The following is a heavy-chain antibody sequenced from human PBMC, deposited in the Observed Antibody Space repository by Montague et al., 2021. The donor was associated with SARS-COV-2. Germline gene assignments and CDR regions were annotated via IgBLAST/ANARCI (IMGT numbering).Heavy chain of an antibody. J-gene: IGHJ4*02. Sequence: SETLSLTCTVSGGSISSSSYYWGWIRQPPGKGLEWIGSIYYSGSTYYNPSLKSRVTISVDTSKNQFSLKLSSVTAAATAVYYCARDLWVWLSVEGSFDYWGQGTLVTVSS. CDR2: IYYSGST. V-gene: IGHV4-39*07. D-gene: IGHD5-12*01. CDR1: GGSISSSSYY. CDR3: ARDLWVWLSVEGSFDY.